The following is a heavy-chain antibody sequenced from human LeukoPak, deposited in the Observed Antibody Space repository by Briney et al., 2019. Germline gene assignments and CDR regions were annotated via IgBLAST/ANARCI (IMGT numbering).Heavy chain of an antibody. CDR1: GGTFSSYA. J-gene: IGHJ6*02. D-gene: IGHD2-2*01. V-gene: IGHV1-69*04. Sequence: SVKVSCKASGGTFSSYAISWVRQAPGQGLEWMGRIIPILGLANYAQKFQGRVTITADKSTSTAYMELSSLRSEDTAVYYCARVDCSSTSCYRKGYYYGMDVWGQGTTVTVSS. CDR3: ARVDCSSTSCYRKGYYYGMDV. CDR2: IIPILGLA.